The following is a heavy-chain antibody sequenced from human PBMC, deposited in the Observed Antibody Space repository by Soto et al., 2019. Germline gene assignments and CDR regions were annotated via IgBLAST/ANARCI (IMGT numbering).Heavy chain of an antibody. D-gene: IGHD3-22*01. Sequence: ASVKVSCKASGYTFTSYYMHWVRQAPGQGLEWMGTINPSGGSTSYAQKFQGRVTMTRDTSTSTVYMELSSLRSEDTAVYYCARGPGSSGYYYDAFDIWGQGTMVTVS. J-gene: IGHJ3*02. V-gene: IGHV1-46*01. CDR1: GYTFTSYY. CDR3: ARGPGSSGYYYDAFDI. CDR2: INPSGGST.